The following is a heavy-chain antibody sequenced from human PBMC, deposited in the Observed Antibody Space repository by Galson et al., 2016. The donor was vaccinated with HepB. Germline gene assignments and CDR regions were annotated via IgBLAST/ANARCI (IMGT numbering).Heavy chain of an antibody. V-gene: IGHV3-7*05. CDR3: ACPTGGNWTDY. J-gene: IGHJ4*02. CDR2: IKQDGSEK. CDR1: GFTFNSYW. Sequence: SLRLSCAASGFTFNSYWMAWVRQAPGKGLEWVANIKQDGSEKYYVDPVKGRFTISRDNAKNSLYLQMNSLRVEDTAVYYCACPTGGNWTDYWGQGTLVTVS. D-gene: IGHD1-1*01.